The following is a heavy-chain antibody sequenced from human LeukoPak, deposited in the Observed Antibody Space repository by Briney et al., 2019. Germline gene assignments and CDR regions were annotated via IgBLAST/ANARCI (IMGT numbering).Heavy chain of an antibody. CDR1: GGSISSSSYY. V-gene: IGHV4-39*01. D-gene: IGHD6-19*01. J-gene: IGHJ4*02. CDR3: ARRENGWYGGVAQDY. Sequence: SETLSLTCTVSGGSISSSSYYWGWIRQPPGKGLEWLGSIYYSGSTYYNPSLKSRVTISVDTSKNQFSLKLSSVTAADTAVYYCARRENGWYGGVAQDYWGQGTLVTVSS. CDR2: IYYSGST.